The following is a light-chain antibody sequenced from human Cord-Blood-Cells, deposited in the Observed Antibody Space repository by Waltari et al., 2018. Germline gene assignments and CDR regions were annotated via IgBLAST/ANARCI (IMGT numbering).Light chain of an antibody. V-gene: IGKV1-8*01. CDR2: AAS. J-gene: IGKJ3*01. Sequence: AIRMTQSPSSFSASTGDRVTITCRASQGTSSYLAWYHQKPGKAPKLLIYAASTLQSGVPSRFSGSGSGTDFTLTISCLQSEDFATYYCQQYYSYPFTFGPGTKVDIK. CDR3: QQYYSYPFT. CDR1: QGTSSY.